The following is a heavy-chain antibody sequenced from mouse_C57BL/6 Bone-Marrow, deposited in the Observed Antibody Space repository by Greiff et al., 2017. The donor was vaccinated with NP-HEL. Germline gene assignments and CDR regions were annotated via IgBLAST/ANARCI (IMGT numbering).Heavy chain of an antibody. CDR3: VREGAHYYGSPYAMDY. CDR2: IRSKSSNYAT. D-gene: IGHD1-1*01. V-gene: IGHV10-3*01. CDR1: GFTFNTYA. Sequence: EVKVVESGGGLVQPKGSLKLSCAASGFTFNTYAMHWVRQAPGKGLEWVARIRSKSSNYATYYADSVKDRFTISRDDSQSMLYLQMNNLKTEETAMDYCVREGAHYYGSPYAMDYWGQGTSVTVSS. J-gene: IGHJ4*01.